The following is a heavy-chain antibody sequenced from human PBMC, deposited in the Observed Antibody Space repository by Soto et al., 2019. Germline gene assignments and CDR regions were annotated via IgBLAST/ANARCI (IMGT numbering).Heavy chain of an antibody. CDR3: ARARLRYFDWSPGGYFDL. CDR1: GGSFSGYY. J-gene: IGHJ2*01. Sequence: QVQLQQWGAGLLKPSETLSLTCAVYGGSFSGYYWSWIRQPPGKGLEWIGEINHSGSTNYNPSLKSRVTISVDTSKNQFSLKLSSVTAADTAVYYCARARLRYFDWSPGGYFDLWGRGTLVTVSS. V-gene: IGHV4-34*01. CDR2: INHSGST. D-gene: IGHD3-9*01.